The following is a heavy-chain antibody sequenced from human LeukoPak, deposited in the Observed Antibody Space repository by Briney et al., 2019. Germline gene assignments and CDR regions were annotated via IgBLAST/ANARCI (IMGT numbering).Heavy chain of an antibody. J-gene: IGHJ4*02. CDR1: GFTFTNSG. CDR3: ARDIAARLGHFDY. D-gene: IGHD6-6*01. V-gene: IGHV3-74*01. Sequence: GGSLRLSCAASGFTFTNSGMHWVRQAPGKGLVWVSRINSDGSSTSYADSVKGRFTISRDNAKNTLYLQMNSLRAEDTAVYYCARDIAARLGHFDYWGQGTLVTVSS. CDR2: INSDGSST.